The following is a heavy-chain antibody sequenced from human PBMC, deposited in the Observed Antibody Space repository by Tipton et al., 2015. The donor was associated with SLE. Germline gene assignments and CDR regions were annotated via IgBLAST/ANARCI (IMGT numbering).Heavy chain of an antibody. J-gene: IGHJ2*01. V-gene: IGHV4-61*02. CDR3: ARHGLRNVADHWYFDL. CDR2: IYTTGST. D-gene: IGHD6-19*01. CDR1: GGSISSGDYY. Sequence: LRLSCTVSGGSISSGDYYWTWFRQPAGKGLEWIGRIYTTGSTNYNPSLESRVTISADTSKNQFSLKLSSVTAADMAVYYCARHGLRNVADHWYFDLWGRGTLVTVSS.